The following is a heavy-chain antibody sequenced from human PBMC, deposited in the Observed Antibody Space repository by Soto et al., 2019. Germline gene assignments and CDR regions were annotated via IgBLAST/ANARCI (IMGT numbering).Heavy chain of an antibody. V-gene: IGHV3-23*01. J-gene: IGHJ5*02. CDR2: ISGSGGST. D-gene: IGHD2-2*01. CDR1: GFTFSSYA. Sequence: GGSLRLSCAASGFTFSSYAMSWVRQAPGKGLEWVSAISGSGGSTYYADSVKGRFTISRDNSKNTLYLQMNSLRAEDTAVYYCAKDHRGGPPAFSEIVVVPAAILGWFDPWGQGTLVPVSS. CDR3: AKDHRGGPPAFSEIVVVPAAILGWFDP.